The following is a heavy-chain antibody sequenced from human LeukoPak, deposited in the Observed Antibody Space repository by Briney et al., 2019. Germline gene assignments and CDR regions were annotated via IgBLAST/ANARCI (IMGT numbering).Heavy chain of an antibody. V-gene: IGHV1-69*04. CDR1: GGTFSSYA. J-gene: IGHJ4*02. CDR3: TLVNTMIVVPLDY. D-gene: IGHD3-22*01. CDR2: IIPILGIA. Sequence: SVKVSCKASGGTFSSYAISWVRQAPGQGLEWMGRIIPILGIANYAQKFQGRVTITADKSTSTAYMELSSLRSEDTAVYYCTLVNTMIVVPLDYWGQGTLVTVSS.